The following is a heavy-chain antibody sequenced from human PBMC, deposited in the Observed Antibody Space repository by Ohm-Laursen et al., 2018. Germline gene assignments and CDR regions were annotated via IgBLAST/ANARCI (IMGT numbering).Heavy chain of an antibody. V-gene: IGHV3-21*01. D-gene: IGHD2-8*01. J-gene: IGHJ6*02. Sequence: SLRLSCAASAFSLTASNMNWVRQAPGTGLEWVSYISDTGSHIYYAGSVRGRFTISRDNAQNSLYLHMSSLRAEDTAIYYCARDDGAYARGSGMDVWGQGTTVTVSS. CDR3: ARDDGAYARGSGMDV. CDR2: ISDTGSHI. CDR1: AFSLTASN.